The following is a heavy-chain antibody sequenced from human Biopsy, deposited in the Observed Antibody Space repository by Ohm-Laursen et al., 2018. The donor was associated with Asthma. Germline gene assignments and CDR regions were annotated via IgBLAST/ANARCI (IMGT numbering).Heavy chain of an antibody. CDR2: IIPIFGTA. Sequence: SSVKVSCKTSGYTFIGYHIHWVRQAPGQGLEWMGGIIPIFGTANYAQKFQGRVTMTRDTSISTAYMELSSLRSEDTAVYYCTRWSLRVRDTPNDYWGQGTLVTVSS. CDR1: GYTFIGYH. V-gene: IGHV1-69*05. CDR3: TRWSLRVRDTPNDY. J-gene: IGHJ4*02. D-gene: IGHD3-16*01.